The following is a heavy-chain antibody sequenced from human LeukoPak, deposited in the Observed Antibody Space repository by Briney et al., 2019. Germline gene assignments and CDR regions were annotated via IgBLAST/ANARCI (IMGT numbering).Heavy chain of an antibody. D-gene: IGHD5-12*01. CDR1: GYTFTSYA. Sequence: GASVKVSCKASGYTFTSYAMHWVRQAPGQRLEWMGWINAGNGNTKYSQKFQGRVTITRDTSASTAYMELSSLRSEDTAVYYCARSGRLRPNWFDPWGQGTLVTVSS. J-gene: IGHJ5*02. CDR2: INAGNGNT. CDR3: ARSGRLRPNWFDP. V-gene: IGHV1-3*01.